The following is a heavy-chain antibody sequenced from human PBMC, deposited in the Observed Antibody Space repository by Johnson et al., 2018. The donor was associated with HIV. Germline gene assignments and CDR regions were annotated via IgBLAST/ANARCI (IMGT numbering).Heavy chain of an antibody. V-gene: IGHV3-74*01. CDR2: INSDGSST. CDR3: ARSYSSGGFDAFDI. CDR1: GFTFSSYW. Sequence: VQLVESGGGLVQPGGSLRLSCAASGFTFSSYWMHWVRQVPGKGLVWVSRINSDGSSTSYADSVKGRFTISRDNAKNTLYLQMNSLRAEDTAVYYCARSYSSGGFDAFDIWGQGTMVTVSS. J-gene: IGHJ3*02. D-gene: IGHD6-25*01.